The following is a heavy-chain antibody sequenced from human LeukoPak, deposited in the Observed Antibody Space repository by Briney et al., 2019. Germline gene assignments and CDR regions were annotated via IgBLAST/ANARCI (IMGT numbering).Heavy chain of an antibody. CDR3: ARVYPPQQYSYGSGYYYMDV. V-gene: IGHV1-2*02. Sequence: ASVKVSCKASGYTFTGYYMHWVRQAPGQGLEWMGWINPNSGGTNYAQKFQGRVTMTRDTSISTAYMELSRLRSDDTAVYYCARVYPPQQYSYGSGYYYMDVWGKGTTVTVSS. D-gene: IGHD5-18*01. J-gene: IGHJ6*03. CDR1: GYTFTGYY. CDR2: INPNSGGT.